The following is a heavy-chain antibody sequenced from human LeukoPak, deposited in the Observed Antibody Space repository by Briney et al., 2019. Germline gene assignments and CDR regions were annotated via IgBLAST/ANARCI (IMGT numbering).Heavy chain of an antibody. V-gene: IGHV4-38-2*02. D-gene: IGHD3-10*01. CDR2: INHSGST. J-gene: IGHJ4*02. Sequence: SETLSLTCTVSGYSISSGYYWTWIRQPPGQALEWIATINHSGSTYYKPSLKSRVSISVDTSKNQFSLKLSSVAAADTAVYYCARYRGTSTSGSFYFDYWGQGTWSPSPQ. CDR1: GYSISSGYY. CDR3: ARYRGTSTSGSFYFDY.